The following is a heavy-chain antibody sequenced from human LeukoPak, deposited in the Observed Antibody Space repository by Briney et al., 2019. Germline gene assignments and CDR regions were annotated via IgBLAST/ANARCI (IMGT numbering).Heavy chain of an antibody. CDR3: ARAHSSSWSFGY. D-gene: IGHD6-13*01. CDR1: GYTFTGYY. V-gene: IGHV1-2*02. CDR2: INPNSGGT. J-gene: IGHJ4*02. Sequence: ASVKVSCKASGYTFTGYYMHWVRQAPGQGLEWMGWINPNSGGTNYAQKLQGRVTMTTDTSTSTAYMELRSLRSDDTAVYYCARAHSSSWSFGYWGQGTLVTVSS.